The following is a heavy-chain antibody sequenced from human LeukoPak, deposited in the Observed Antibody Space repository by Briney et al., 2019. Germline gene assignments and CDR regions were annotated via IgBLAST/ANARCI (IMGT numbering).Heavy chain of an antibody. Sequence: ASETLSLTCTVSGGSISSGSYYWSWIRQPAGKGLEWIGRIYTSGSTNYNPSLKSRVTISVDTSKNQFSLKLSSVTAADTAVYYCARVLVTQKGDWFDPWGQGTLVTVSS. CDR1: GGSISSGSYY. V-gene: IGHV4-61*02. J-gene: IGHJ5*02. D-gene: IGHD1-26*01. CDR3: ARVLVTQKGDWFDP. CDR2: IYTSGST.